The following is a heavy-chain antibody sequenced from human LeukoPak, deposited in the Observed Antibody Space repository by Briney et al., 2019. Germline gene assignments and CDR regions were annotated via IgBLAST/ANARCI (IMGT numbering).Heavy chain of an antibody. J-gene: IGHJ4*02. CDR3: ARGPEKSLRYYFHY. CDR2: FYNTDYR. V-gene: IGHV3-66*01. Sequence: GGSLRLSCAASGFIVSSAHMIWVRQAPGKGLEWVSIFYNTDYRYYADSVKGRFTISTDNSNNTVYLQMISLRAEDTAVYYCARGPEKSLRYYFHYWGQGTLVTVSS. CDR1: GFIVSSAH.